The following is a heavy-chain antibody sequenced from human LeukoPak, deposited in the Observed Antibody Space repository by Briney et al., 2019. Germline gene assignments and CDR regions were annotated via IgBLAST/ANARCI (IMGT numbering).Heavy chain of an antibody. V-gene: IGHV1-2*06. D-gene: IGHD6-13*01. Sequence: GASVKVSCKASGYTFTGYYMHWVRQAPGQGPEWMGRINPNSGGTNYAQRFQGRVTMTRDTPISTAYMELSRLRSDHPAPYSCPRDSSSWRQPRVLLSWGQGTLVTVSS. CDR2: INPNSGGT. CDR3: PRDSSSWRQPRVLLS. J-gene: IGHJ5*02. CDR1: GYTFTGYY.